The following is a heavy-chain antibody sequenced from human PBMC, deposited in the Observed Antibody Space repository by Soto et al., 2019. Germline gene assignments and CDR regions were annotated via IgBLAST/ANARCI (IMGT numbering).Heavy chain of an antibody. J-gene: IGHJ6*02. CDR1: GGSISSSSYY. V-gene: IGHV4-39*01. CDR2: IYYSGST. Sequence: PSETLSLTCTVSGGSISSSSYYWGWIRQPPGKGLEWIGSIYYSGSTYYNPSLKSRVTISVDTSKNQFSLKLSSVTAADTAVYYFARRISKQQLVRGYYYGMDVWGQGTTVTVSS. D-gene: IGHD6-13*01. CDR3: ARRISKQQLVRGYYYGMDV.